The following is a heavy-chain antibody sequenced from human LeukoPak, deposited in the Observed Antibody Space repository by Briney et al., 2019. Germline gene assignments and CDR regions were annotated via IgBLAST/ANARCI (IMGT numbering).Heavy chain of an antibody. D-gene: IGHD1-1*01. V-gene: IGHV7-4-1*02. CDR2: INTNTWNP. Sequence: ASVKVSCKASVYTFTNCAINWVGQAPGQGREWMGWINTNTWNPTYAQGFKGRFVFSLDTSVTTAYLQISSLKAEDTAVYYCASDVSGYAFDIWGQGTMVTVSS. CDR3: ASDVSGYAFDI. J-gene: IGHJ3*02. CDR1: VYTFTNCA.